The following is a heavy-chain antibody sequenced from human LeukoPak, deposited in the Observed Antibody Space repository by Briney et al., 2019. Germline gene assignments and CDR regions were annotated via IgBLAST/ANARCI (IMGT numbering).Heavy chain of an antibody. CDR2: IQYDGSNA. CDR1: RFTFSSYG. V-gene: IGHV3-30*02. J-gene: IGHJ4*02. CDR3: AGHGPGVAADKDF. Sequence: GGSLRLSCAAARFTFSSYGMHWVRQAPGKGLEWVAYIQYDGSNAQYADSVKGRFTISRDNSKNKLYLQMNSLTIDDTAVYYCAGHGPGVAADKDFWGQGTLVTVSS. D-gene: IGHD6-13*01.